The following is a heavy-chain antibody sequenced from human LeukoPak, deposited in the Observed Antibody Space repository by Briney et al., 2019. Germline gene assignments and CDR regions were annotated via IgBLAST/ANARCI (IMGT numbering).Heavy chain of an antibody. V-gene: IGHV4-34*01. J-gene: IGHJ4*02. Sequence: PSETLSLTCAVYGGSFSGYYWSWIRQPPGKGLKRIGEINHSGSTNYNPSLKSRVTISVDTSKNQFSLKLSSVTAADTAAYYCARGPVGGYRYYFDYWGQGTLVTVSS. D-gene: IGHD3-16*02. CDR1: GGSFSGYY. CDR3: ARGPVGGYRYYFDY. CDR2: INHSGST.